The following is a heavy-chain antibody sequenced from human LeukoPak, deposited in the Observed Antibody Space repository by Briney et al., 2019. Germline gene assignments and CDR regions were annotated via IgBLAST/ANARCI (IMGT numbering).Heavy chain of an antibody. V-gene: IGHV3-43*02. J-gene: IGHJ5*01. D-gene: IGHD1-1*01. CDR2: ISGDGGTT. Sequence: GGSLRLSCAASGFTFDVYSMHWVRQAPGKGLEWVSLISGDGGTTYYADSVKGRFTISRDNSKNSLYLQMSSLRTEDTALYYCAKHNWNYDSWGQGTLVTVSS. CDR1: GFTFDVYS. CDR3: AKHNWNYDS.